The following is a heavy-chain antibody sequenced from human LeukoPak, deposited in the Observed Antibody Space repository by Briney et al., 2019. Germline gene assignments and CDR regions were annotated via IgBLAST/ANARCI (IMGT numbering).Heavy chain of an antibody. D-gene: IGHD2-15*01. J-gene: IGHJ4*02. Sequence: GGSLRLSCAPSGFTFSSYDMHWVRQATGKGMEWVSTIGTAGDTSYSGSVKGRFTISRENAKNALYLQMNSLRAGDTAVYYCARATVGLDYWGQGTLVTVSS. CDR3: ARATVGLDY. CDR2: IGTAGDT. CDR1: GFTFSSYD. V-gene: IGHV3-13*04.